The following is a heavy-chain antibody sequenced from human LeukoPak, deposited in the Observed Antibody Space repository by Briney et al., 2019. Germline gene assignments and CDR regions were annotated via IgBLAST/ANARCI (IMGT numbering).Heavy chain of an antibody. Sequence: ASVKVSCKVSGYTLTELSMHWVRQAPGKGLEWMGGFDPEDGETIYAQKFQGRVTMTEDTSTDTAYMELSSLRSEDTAVYYCATDYPHFTMVRGVISYWGQGTLVTVSS. CDR3: ATDYPHFTMVRGVISY. CDR1: GYTLTELS. CDR2: FDPEDGET. D-gene: IGHD3-10*01. V-gene: IGHV1-24*01. J-gene: IGHJ4*02.